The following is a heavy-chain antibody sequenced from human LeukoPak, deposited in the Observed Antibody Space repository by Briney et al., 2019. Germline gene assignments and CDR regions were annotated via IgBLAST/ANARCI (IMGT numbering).Heavy chain of an antibody. V-gene: IGHV4-39*07. D-gene: IGHD6-13*01. Sequence: SETLSLTCTVSGGSISSSSYYWGWIRQPPGKGLEWIGSIYYSGSTYYNPSLKSRVTISVDTSKDQFSLKLSSVTAADTAVYYCARVGHSSSSPLTGSGFDYWGQGTLVTVSS. CDR2: IYYSGST. CDR3: ARVGHSSSSPLTGSGFDY. J-gene: IGHJ4*02. CDR1: GGSISSSSYY.